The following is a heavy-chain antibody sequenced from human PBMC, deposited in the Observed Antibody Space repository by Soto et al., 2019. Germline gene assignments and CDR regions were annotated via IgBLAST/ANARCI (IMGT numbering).Heavy chain of an antibody. CDR3: ARGYDFVWGSYRSDAFDI. D-gene: IGHD3-16*02. J-gene: IGHJ3*02. CDR2: LNAGNSNR. Sequence: GASVKVSCKASGYTFTNNAIHWVRQAPGQRLEWLGWLNAGNSNREYSQKFQGRIIMTKDTSASTAYMELSSLISEDTAVYYCARGYDFVWGSYRSDAFDIWGQGTMVPVS. CDR1: GYTFTNNA. V-gene: IGHV1-3*01.